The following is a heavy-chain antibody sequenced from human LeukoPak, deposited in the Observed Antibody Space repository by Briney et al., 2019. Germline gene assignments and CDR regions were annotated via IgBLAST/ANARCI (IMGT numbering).Heavy chain of an antibody. Sequence: SETLSLTCLVSGGSISTNNWWSWVRQSPGKGLEWIGEMYHSGNTNYNPSLKSRVIISVDKSKNQFSLKLTSVTAADTAVYYCARGAFDYWGQGTLVTVSS. J-gene: IGHJ4*02. CDR2: MYHSGNT. V-gene: IGHV4-4*02. CDR1: GGSISTNNW. CDR3: ARGAFDY.